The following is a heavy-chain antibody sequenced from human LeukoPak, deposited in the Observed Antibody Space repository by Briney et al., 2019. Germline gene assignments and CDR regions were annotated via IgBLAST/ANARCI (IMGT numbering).Heavy chain of an antibody. V-gene: IGHV3-21*01. D-gene: IGHD2-15*01. CDR2: ISSSSSYI. CDR3: AKDYSRLVVAPNWFDP. CDR1: GFTFSSYS. Sequence: GGSLRLSCAASGFTFSSYSMNWVRQAPGKGLEWVSSISSSSSYIYYADSVKGRFTISRDNAKNSLYLQMNSLRAEDTAVYYCAKDYSRLVVAPNWFDPWGQGTLVTVSS. J-gene: IGHJ5*02.